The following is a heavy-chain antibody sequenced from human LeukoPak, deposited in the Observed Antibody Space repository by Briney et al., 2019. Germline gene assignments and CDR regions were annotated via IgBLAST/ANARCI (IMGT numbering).Heavy chain of an antibody. Sequence: SETLSLTCAVYGGSFSGYYWGWVPHPPGKGLEVIGGINHSGSTNNNPSLKERVNISVDTYKNQFSVKLSSVTAAATAVYYCARGGTNYDIWGQGTMVTVSS. D-gene: IGHD1-7*01. CDR1: GGSFSGYY. J-gene: IGHJ3*02. CDR3: ARGGTNYDI. V-gene: IGHV4-34*01. CDR2: INHSGST.